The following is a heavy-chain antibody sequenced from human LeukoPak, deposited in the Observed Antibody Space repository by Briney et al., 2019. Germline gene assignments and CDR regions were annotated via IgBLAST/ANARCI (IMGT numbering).Heavy chain of an antibody. Sequence: GGSLRLSCAASGFTFSSYGMHWVRQAPGKGLEWVAVIWYDGSNNYYADSVKGRFTISRDNSKNTLYLQMNSLRAEDTAVYYCARELDYYYYMDVWGKGTTVTVSS. D-gene: IGHD1-1*01. CDR1: GFTFSSYG. CDR2: IWYDGSNN. J-gene: IGHJ6*03. V-gene: IGHV3-33*01. CDR3: ARELDYYYYMDV.